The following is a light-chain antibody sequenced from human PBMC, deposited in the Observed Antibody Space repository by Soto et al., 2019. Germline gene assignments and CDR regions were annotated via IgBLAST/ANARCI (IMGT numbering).Light chain of an antibody. V-gene: IGKV3-15*01. CDR1: QNINSN. J-gene: IGKJ2*02. CDR3: QQYNNWPRGT. CDR2: GAS. Sequence: ETVMTQSPATLSVSPGETATLSCRASQNINSNLAWYQQKPGQAPRLLIYGASTRATGIPDRFSGGGSRTEFTLTISSLQSEDFAVYSCQQYNNWPRGTFCQGTKLEIK.